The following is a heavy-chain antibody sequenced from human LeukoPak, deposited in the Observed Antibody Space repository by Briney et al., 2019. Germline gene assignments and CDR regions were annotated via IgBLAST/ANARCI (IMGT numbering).Heavy chain of an antibody. CDR1: GFTFSSYA. CDR2: ISGSGGST. J-gene: IGHJ4*02. CDR3: ANIIAAAGYFDY. Sequence: GGSLRLSCAASGFTFSSYAMSWVRQAPGKGLEWVSAISGSGGSTYYADSVKGRFTISRDNSKNTLYLQMNSLRAEDRAVYYCANIIAAAGYFDYWGQGTLVTVSS. V-gene: IGHV3-23*01. D-gene: IGHD6-13*01.